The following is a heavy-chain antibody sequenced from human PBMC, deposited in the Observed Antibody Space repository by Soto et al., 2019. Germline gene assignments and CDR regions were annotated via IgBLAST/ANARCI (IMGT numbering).Heavy chain of an antibody. Sequence: PGGSLRLSCAASGFTFSNAWMSWVRQAPGKGLEWVGRIKSKTDGGTTDYAAPVKGRFTISRDDSKNTLYLQMNSLKTEDTAVYYCTTSYSYGSYYYYGMDVWGQGTTVTVSS. CDR1: GFTFSNAW. V-gene: IGHV3-15*01. CDR2: IKSKTDGGTT. D-gene: IGHD5-18*01. J-gene: IGHJ6*02. CDR3: TTSYSYGSYYYYGMDV.